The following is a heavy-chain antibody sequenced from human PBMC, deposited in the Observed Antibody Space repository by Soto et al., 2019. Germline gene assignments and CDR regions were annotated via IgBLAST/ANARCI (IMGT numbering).Heavy chain of an antibody. CDR3: AMVDVYVTPSPQDV. CDR2: INTYNGNT. D-gene: IGHD3-16*01. V-gene: IGHV1-18*01. J-gene: IGHJ6*02. CDR1: GYTFTRYG. Sequence: QVQLVQSGAEVKNPGASVKVSCKASGYTFTRYGIAWARQAPGQGLEWMGWINTYNGNTNYAQNVKGRVTLTTDTSTSTAYMELRSLRSNDTAIYYCAMVDVYVTPSPQDVWGQGTTVIVSS.